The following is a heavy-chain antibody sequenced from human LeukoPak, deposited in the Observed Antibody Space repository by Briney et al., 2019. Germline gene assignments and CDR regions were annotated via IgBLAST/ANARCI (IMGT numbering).Heavy chain of an antibody. D-gene: IGHD3/OR15-3a*01. J-gene: IGHJ4*02. V-gene: IGHV4-39*01. CDR2: INYSGST. CDR3: ARQWTY. Sequence: PSETLSLTCTVSGGSITSSTYYWGWIRQPPGKGLEWIASINYSGSTYYNPSLKSRVTISVDTSKNQFSLKLNSVTAADTAVYYCARQWTYWGQGTLVTVSS. CDR1: GGSITSSTYY.